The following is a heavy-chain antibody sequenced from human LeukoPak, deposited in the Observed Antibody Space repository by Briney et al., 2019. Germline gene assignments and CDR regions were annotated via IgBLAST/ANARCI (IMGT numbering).Heavy chain of an antibody. CDR3: ANIAVAGTDFDY. CDR1: GFTFSSYA. V-gene: IGHV3-23*01. Sequence: PGGSLRLSCAASGFTFSSYAMSWVRQAPGKGLEWVSAISGSGGSTYYADSVKGRFTISRDNSENTLYLQMNSLRAEDTAVYYCANIAVAGTDFDYWGQGTLVTVSS. J-gene: IGHJ4*02. D-gene: IGHD6-19*01. CDR2: ISGSGGST.